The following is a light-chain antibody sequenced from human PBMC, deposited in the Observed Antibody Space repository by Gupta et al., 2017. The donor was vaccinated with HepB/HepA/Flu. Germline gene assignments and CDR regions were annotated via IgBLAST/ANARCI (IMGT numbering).Light chain of an antibody. Sequence: SYELPQPPSVSVSPGQTASITCSGDKLGNKYAYWYQQKPGQSPVLVIYQHTKRPSRIPERFSGSTFGNTATLTISGTQAMDEADYYCQSWDSSTVVFGGGTKLTVL. CDR1: KLGNKY. V-gene: IGLV3-1*01. CDR2: QHT. J-gene: IGLJ2*01. CDR3: QSWDSSTVV.